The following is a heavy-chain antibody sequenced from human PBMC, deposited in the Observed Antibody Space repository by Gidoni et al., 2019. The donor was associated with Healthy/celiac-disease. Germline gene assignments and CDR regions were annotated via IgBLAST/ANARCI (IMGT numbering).Heavy chain of an antibody. Sequence: EVQLVESGGVVVQPGGSLRLSCAASGFTFDAYAMHWVRQPPGKGLEWVSLISWDGGSTYYADSVKGRFTISRDNSKNSLYLQMNSLRAEDTALYYCAKGSGSYSKEHYFDYWGQGTLVTVSS. V-gene: IGHV3-43D*04. D-gene: IGHD1-26*01. J-gene: IGHJ4*02. CDR1: GFTFDAYA. CDR2: ISWDGGST. CDR3: AKGSGSYSKEHYFDY.